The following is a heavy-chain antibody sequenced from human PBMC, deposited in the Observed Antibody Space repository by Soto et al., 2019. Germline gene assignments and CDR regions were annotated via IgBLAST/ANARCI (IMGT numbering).Heavy chain of an antibody. V-gene: IGHV1-69*06. CDR2: IIPIFGTA. CDR1: GGTFSSYA. Sequence: SVKVSCKASGGTFSSYAISWVRQAPGQGLEWMGGIIPIFGTANYAQKFQGRVTITADKSTSTAYMELSSLRSEDTAVYYCARCLYETYYDFWSGYYAYGMDVWGQGTTVTVSS. J-gene: IGHJ6*02. D-gene: IGHD3-3*01. CDR3: ARCLYETYYDFWSGYYAYGMDV.